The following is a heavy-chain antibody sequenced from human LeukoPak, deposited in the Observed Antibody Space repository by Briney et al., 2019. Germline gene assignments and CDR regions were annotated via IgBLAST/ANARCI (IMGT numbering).Heavy chain of an antibody. Sequence: HPGGSLRLSCAASGFSFSNYAMTWVRQAPGKGLEWVSRTSGSGDIRLYAESVKGRFTISRTNSENTLYLQMNSLRAEDTAVYYCAKTPYSSSWYRYFDYWGQGTLVTVSS. CDR1: GFSFSNYA. V-gene: IGHV3-23*01. CDR3: AKTPYSSSWYRYFDY. J-gene: IGHJ4*02. D-gene: IGHD6-13*01. CDR2: TSGSGDIR.